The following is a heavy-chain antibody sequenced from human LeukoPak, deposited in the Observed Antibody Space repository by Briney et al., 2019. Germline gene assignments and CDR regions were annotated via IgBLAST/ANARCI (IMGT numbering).Heavy chain of an antibody. CDR3: ARDREWLQPFDY. V-gene: IGHV3-30-3*01. D-gene: IGHD5-12*01. CDR2: ISYDGSNK. CDR1: GFTFSSYA. J-gene: IGHJ4*02. Sequence: GGSLRLSCAASGFTFSSYAMSWVRQAPGKGLEWVAVISYDGSNKYYADSVKGRFTISRDNSKNTLYLQMNSLRAEDTAVYYCARDREWLQPFDYWGQGTLVTVS.